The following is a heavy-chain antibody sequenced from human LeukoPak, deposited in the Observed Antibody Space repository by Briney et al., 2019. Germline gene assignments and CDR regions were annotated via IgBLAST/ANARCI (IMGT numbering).Heavy chain of an antibody. CDR3: ARKRQYSSSWTPYGGWFDP. V-gene: IGHV1-46*01. D-gene: IGHD6-13*01. CDR2: INPSGGST. Sequence: GASVKVSCKASGYTFTSYYMHWVRQAPGQGLEWMGIINPSGGSTSYAQKFQGRVTMTRDTSTGTVYMELSSLRSEDTAVYYCARKRQYSSSWTPYGGWFDPWGQGTLVTVSS. CDR1: GYTFTSYY. J-gene: IGHJ5*02.